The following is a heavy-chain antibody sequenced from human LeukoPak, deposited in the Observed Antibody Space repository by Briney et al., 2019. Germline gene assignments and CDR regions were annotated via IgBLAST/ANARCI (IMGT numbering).Heavy chain of an antibody. D-gene: IGHD1-7*01. CDR1: GFTFSSHA. Sequence: GGSLRLSCAASGFTFSSHAMSWVRQAPGKGLEWVSYISTSSTIYYADSVKGRFTISRDNAKNSLYLQMNSLRAEDTAMYCCARGDNWNSYYYYYMDVWGKGTTVTVSS. CDR3: ARGDNWNSYYYYYMDV. V-gene: IGHV3-48*04. CDR2: ISTSSTI. J-gene: IGHJ6*03.